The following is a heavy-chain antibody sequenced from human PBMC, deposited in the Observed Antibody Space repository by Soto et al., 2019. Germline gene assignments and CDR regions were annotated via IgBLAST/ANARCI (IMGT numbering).Heavy chain of an antibody. J-gene: IGHJ3*02. D-gene: IGHD2-2*01. Sequence: GGSLRLSCAASGFTFSSYSMNWVRQAPGKGLEWASSISSSSSYIYYADSVKGRFTISRDNAKNSLYLQMSSLRHEDTAVYYCARDSTPRRGVFDIWGQGTMVTVSS. CDR2: ISSSSSYI. CDR3: ARDSTPRRGVFDI. V-gene: IGHV3-21*01. CDR1: GFTFSSYS.